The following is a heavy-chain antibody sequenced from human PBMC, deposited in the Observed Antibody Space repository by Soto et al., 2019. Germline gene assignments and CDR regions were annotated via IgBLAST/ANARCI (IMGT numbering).Heavy chain of an antibody. CDR1: GGSISSYY. V-gene: IGHV4-59*08. CDR3: ARHAPYCSSTSHCAYGMDV. Sequence: SETLSLTCTVSGGSISSYYWSWIRQPPGKGLEWIGYIYYSGSTHYNPSLKSRVTISVGTSKNQFSLKLSSVTAADTAVYYCARHAPYCSSTSHCAYGMDVWGQGTTVTVSS. J-gene: IGHJ6*02. D-gene: IGHD2-2*01. CDR2: IYYSGST.